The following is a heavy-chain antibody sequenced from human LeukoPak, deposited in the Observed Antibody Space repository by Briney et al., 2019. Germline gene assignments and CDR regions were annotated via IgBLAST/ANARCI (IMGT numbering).Heavy chain of an antibody. J-gene: IGHJ4*02. D-gene: IGHD3-10*01. CDR2: ITSSSSSI. Sequence: GGSLRLSCVGSGYDFKRYSMNWVRQAPGKGLDWISYITSSSSSIFYAASVRGRFTTSRDNAMNSMYLQMNSLRDEDTAVYYCTRGGSYFEKWGQGSLVTVTS. CDR3: TRGGSYFEK. V-gene: IGHV3-48*02. CDR1: GYDFKRYS.